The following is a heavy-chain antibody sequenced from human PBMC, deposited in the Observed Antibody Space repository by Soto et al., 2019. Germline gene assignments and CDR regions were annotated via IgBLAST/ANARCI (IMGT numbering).Heavy chain of an antibody. Sequence: EVQLVESGGDLVPPGGSLRLSWVASGFNFSNYWMTWARQAPGKGLEWVANINQHGTEKFYVDSVEGWFSISRDNAYQSAYLQMNSLRAEDTAIYYCATDILGYWGQGTSVTVSS. CDR1: GFNFSNYW. J-gene: IGHJ4*02. CDR2: INQHGTEK. V-gene: IGHV3-7*05. CDR3: ATDILGY.